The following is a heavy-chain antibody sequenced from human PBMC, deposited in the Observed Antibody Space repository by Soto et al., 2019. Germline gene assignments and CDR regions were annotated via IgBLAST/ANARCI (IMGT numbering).Heavy chain of an antibody. CDR3: AKDGPETTFVPDGVWPPGGYYFDY. CDR1: GFTFSSYA. D-gene: IGHD2-8*01. J-gene: IGHJ4*02. V-gene: IGHV3-23*01. CDR2: ISGSGGST. Sequence: EVQLLESGGGLVQPGGSLRLSCAASGFTFSSYAMSWVRQAPGKGLEWVSAISGSGGSTYYADSVKGRFTISRDNSKNTLYLQMNSLRAEDTAVYYCAKDGPETTFVPDGVWPPGGYYFDYWGQGTLVTVSS.